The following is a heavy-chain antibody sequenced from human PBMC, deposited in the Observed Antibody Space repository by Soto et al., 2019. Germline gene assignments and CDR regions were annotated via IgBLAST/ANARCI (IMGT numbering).Heavy chain of an antibody. CDR1: GFNVSVNY. J-gene: IGHJ4*02. D-gene: IGHD2-21*02. CDR3: ARVRCGGDCRGRFDY. V-gene: IGHV3-53*01. Sequence: GGSLRLSCAASGFNVSVNYMNWVRQAPGKGLEWVSVINGGGSTNYADSVRGRFTISRDTSKNTLSLQMNSLRAEDTAVYYCARVRCGGDCRGRFDYWGQGTLVTVSS. CDR2: INGGGST.